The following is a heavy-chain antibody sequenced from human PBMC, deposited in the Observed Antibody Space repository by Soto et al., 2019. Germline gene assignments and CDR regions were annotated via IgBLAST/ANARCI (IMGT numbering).Heavy chain of an antibody. CDR3: ARVGGYCSSTSCYANHYYMDV. J-gene: IGHJ6*03. CDR1: GFTFSSYG. D-gene: IGHD2-2*01. CDR2: IWYDGSNK. V-gene: IGHV3-33*01. Sequence: GGSLRLSCAASGFTFSSYGMHWVRQAPGKGLEWVAVIWYDGSNKYYADSVKGRFTISRDNSKNTLYLQMNSLRAEDTAVYYCARVGGYCSSTSCYANHYYMDVWGKGTTVTVSS.